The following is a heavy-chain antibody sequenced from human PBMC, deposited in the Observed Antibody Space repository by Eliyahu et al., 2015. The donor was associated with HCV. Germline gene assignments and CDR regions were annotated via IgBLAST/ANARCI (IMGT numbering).Heavy chain of an antibody. Sequence: EVQLVESGGGLVQPGGSLRLXCAASGFXXSSNXMSWVRQAPGKGLEWVSVIYSGGSTYYADSVKGRFTISRHNSKNTLYLQMNSLRAEDTAVYYCARDSYGMDVWGQGTTVTVSS. J-gene: IGHJ6*02. V-gene: IGHV3-53*04. CDR1: GFXXSSNX. CDR3: ARDSYGMDV. CDR2: IYSGGST.